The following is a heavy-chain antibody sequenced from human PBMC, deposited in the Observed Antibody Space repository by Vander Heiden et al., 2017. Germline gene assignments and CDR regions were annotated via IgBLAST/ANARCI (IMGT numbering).Heavy chain of an antibody. Sequence: QLQLAQSGTAAQTPASSLTVSCWPSGGTFNNYGLAGARQAPGEGLEWMGGIIPLFGTTNYAQKFQGRVRITADASTTTSYMDLSSLRSEDTARYYWARSRTAVNWYIDLWGRGTLVTVSS. CDR1: GGTFNNYG. V-gene: IGHV1-69*01. CDR2: IIPLFGTT. J-gene: IGHJ2*01. CDR3: ARSRTAVNWYIDL.